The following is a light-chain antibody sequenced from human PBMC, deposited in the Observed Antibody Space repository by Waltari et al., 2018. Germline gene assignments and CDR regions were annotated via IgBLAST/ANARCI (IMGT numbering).Light chain of an antibody. J-gene: IGKJ3*01. V-gene: IGKV3-15*01. CDR2: GAS. Sequence: IVMTQSPATLSVSPGERATLSCRASQSISSNLARYQRRPGQAPRLLIYGASNRATGIPARFSGSGSGTEFTLTISSLQSEDLAVYYCQQYNNWPPVFTFGPGTKVDIK. CDR1: QSISSN. CDR3: QQYNNWPPVFT.